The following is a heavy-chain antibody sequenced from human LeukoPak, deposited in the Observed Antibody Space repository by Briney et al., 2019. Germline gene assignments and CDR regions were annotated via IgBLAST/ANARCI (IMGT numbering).Heavy chain of an antibody. CDR1: GYTFTSYY. Sequence: GASVKVSCKASGYTFTSYYMHWVRQAPGQGLEWMGIINPSGGSTSYAQKFQGRVTMTRDTSTSTVYMELSSLRSEDTAVYYCARDVRGSGYDLGYYFDYWGQGTLVTVSS. CDR3: ARDVRGSGYDLGYYFDY. V-gene: IGHV1-46*01. D-gene: IGHD5-12*01. J-gene: IGHJ4*02. CDR2: INPSGGST.